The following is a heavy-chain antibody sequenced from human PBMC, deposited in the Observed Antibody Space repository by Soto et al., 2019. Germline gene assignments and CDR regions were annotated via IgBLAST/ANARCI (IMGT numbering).Heavy chain of an antibody. CDR1: GFTFSDYY. J-gene: IGHJ3*02. Sequence: QVQLVESGGGLVKPGGSLRLSCAASGFTFSDYYMSWIRQAPGKGLEWVSYISSSGSTIYYADSVKGRFTISRDNAKNSLYLQMNSLRAEDTAVYYCARAFSDYSSSWPRPPFDAFDIWGQGTMVTVSS. CDR2: ISSSGSTI. V-gene: IGHV3-11*01. CDR3: ARAFSDYSSSWPRPPFDAFDI. D-gene: IGHD6-13*01.